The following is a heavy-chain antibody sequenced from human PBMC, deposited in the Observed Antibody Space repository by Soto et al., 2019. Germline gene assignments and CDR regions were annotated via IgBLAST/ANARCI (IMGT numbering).Heavy chain of an antibody. CDR3: ARLVYDTRLNYMYFDF. CDR2: IFHDGTA. CDR1: GVSISSGNW. J-gene: IGHJ4*02. Sequence: SRTCAVSGVSISSGNWWTWVRQTPERGLEYIGEIFHDGTANYYPSFERRVAISVDTSKNQFSLKLTSVTAADTAIYFCARLVYDTRLNYMYFDFWGQGALVTVSS. V-gene: IGHV4-4*01. D-gene: IGHD2-8*01.